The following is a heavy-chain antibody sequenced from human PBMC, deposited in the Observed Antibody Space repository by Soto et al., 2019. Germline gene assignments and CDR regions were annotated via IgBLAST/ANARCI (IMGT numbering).Heavy chain of an antibody. CDR2: IYYSGST. Sequence: PSETLSLTCTVSGGSISSYYWSWIRQPPGKGLEWIGYIYYSGSTNYNPSLKSRVTISVDTSKNQFSLKLSSVTAADTAVYYCARESRITMVRGVYYYYGMDVWGQGTTLTVSS. CDR3: ARESRITMVRGVYYYYGMDV. D-gene: IGHD3-10*01. CDR1: GGSISSYY. J-gene: IGHJ6*02. V-gene: IGHV4-59*01.